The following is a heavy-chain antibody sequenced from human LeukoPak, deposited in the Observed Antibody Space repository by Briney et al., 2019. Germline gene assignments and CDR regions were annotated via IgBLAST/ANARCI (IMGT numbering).Heavy chain of an antibody. CDR2: IIPIFGTA. D-gene: IGHD5-18*01. CDR3: ARSRGYSYGYEGFSFDY. J-gene: IGHJ4*02. V-gene: IGHV1-69*05. CDR1: GGTFSSYA. Sequence: SVKISCKASGGTFSSYAISWVRQAPGQGLEWMGRIIPIFGTANYAQKFQGRVTITTDESTSTAYMELSSLRSEDTAVYYCARSRGYSYGYEGFSFDYWGQGTLVTVSS.